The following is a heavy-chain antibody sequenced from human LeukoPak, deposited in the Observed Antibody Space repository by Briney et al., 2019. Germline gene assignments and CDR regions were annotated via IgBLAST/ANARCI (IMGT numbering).Heavy chain of an antibody. CDR3: ARDLGGDGYKRLDY. V-gene: IGHV3-21*01. CDR2: ISRSSSDI. J-gene: IGHJ4*02. CDR1: AFTFSTYS. Sequence: PGGSLRLSCAASAFTFSTYSMNWVRQAPGKGLEWVSCISRSSSDIYYADSVKGRFTISKDNAKNSLYLQMNSLRAEDTAVYYCARDLGGDGYKRLDYWGQGTLVTVSS. D-gene: IGHD5-24*01.